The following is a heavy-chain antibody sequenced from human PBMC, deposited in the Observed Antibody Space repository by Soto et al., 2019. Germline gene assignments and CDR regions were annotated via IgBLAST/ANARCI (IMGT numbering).Heavy chain of an antibody. J-gene: IGHJ2*01. CDR2: INHSGST. Sequence: QVQLQQWGAGLLKPSETLSLTCAVYGGSFSGYYWSWIRQPPDKGLEWIGEINHSGSTNYHPSLKSRVTISVDTSMKQFSLKLSSVTAADTAVYYCARGRGERRRGYFDLWGRGTLVTVSS. CDR1: GGSFSGYY. CDR3: ARGRGERRRGYFDL. D-gene: IGHD2-21*01. V-gene: IGHV4-34*01.